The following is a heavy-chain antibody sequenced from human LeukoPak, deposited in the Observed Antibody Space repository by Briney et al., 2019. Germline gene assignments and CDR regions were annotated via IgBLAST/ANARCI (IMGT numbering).Heavy chain of an antibody. J-gene: IGHJ5*02. Sequence: SETLSLTCAVYGGSFSGYYWSWIRQPPGKGLEWIGEISHSGSANYNPSLKSRVTISVDTSKIQFSLKLSSVTAADTAVYYCARVMFAAGTGRGWFDPWGQGTLVTVSS. CDR3: ARVMFAAGTGRGWFDP. CDR1: GGSFSGYY. D-gene: IGHD6-13*01. CDR2: ISHSGSA. V-gene: IGHV4-34*01.